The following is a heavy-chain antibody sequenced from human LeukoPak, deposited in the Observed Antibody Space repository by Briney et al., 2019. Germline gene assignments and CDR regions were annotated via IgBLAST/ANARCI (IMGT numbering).Heavy chain of an antibody. CDR3: AKTMRSTWYSPSDF. CDR1: GFTFSTYA. V-gene: IGHV3-23*01. Sequence: PGGSLRPSCAASGFTFSTYAMSWVRQAPGKGLEWVSAISNSGSSTYCADSVKGRFTISRDTSKNTLYLQMNSLRAEDTAVYYCAKTMRSTWYSPSDFWGQGTLVTVSS. CDR2: ISNSGSST. D-gene: IGHD6-13*01. J-gene: IGHJ4*02.